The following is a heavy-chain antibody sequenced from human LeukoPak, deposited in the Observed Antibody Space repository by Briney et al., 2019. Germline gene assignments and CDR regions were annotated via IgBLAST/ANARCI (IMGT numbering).Heavy chain of an antibody. Sequence: GGSLRLSCAASGSTFSSYGMHWVRQAPGKGLEWVAFIRYDGSNKYYADSVKGRFTISRDNSKNTLYLQMNSLRAEDTAVYYCAKNLVITHCYYYYMDVWGKGTTVTISS. CDR1: GSTFSSYG. CDR2: IRYDGSNK. J-gene: IGHJ6*03. D-gene: IGHD3-22*01. V-gene: IGHV3-30*02. CDR3: AKNLVITHCYYYYMDV.